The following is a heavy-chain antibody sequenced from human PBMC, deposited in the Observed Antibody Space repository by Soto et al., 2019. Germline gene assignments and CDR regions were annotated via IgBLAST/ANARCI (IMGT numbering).Heavy chain of an antibody. CDR2: IIPIFGTA. J-gene: IGHJ3*02. CDR1: GYTFTGYY. V-gene: IGHV1-69*13. Sequence: SVKVSCKASGYTFTGYYMHWVRQAPGQGLEWMGGIIPIFGTANYAQKFQGRVTITADESTSTAYMELSSLRSEDTAVYYCARDRGRWLRDAFDIWGQGTMVTVSS. D-gene: IGHD6-19*01. CDR3: ARDRGRWLRDAFDI.